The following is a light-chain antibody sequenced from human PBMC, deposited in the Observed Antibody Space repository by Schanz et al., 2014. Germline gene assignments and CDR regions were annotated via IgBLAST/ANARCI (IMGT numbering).Light chain of an antibody. CDR1: QSVSSSY. J-gene: IGKJ5*01. CDR2: DAS. V-gene: IGKV3D-20*02. Sequence: EIVLTQSPGTLSLSPGERATLSCRASQSVSSSYLAWYQQKPGQAPRLLIYDASNRATGIPDRFSGSGSGTDFTLTISSLEPEDFAVYYCQQRSIWPITFGQGTRLEIK. CDR3: QQRSIWPIT.